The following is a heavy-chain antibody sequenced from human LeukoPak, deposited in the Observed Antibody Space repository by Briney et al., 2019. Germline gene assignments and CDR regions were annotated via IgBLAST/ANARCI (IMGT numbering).Heavy chain of an antibody. Sequence: GGSLRLSCTASGFTFGDYAMSWFRQAPGKGLEWVSYISSSSSTIYYADSVKGRFTISRDNAKNSLFLQMNSLRAEDTAVYYCARGDCSGGSCYLSLTTIDYWGQGTLVTVSS. V-gene: IGHV3-48*01. D-gene: IGHD2-15*01. J-gene: IGHJ4*02. CDR1: GFTFGDYA. CDR3: ARGDCSGGSCYLSLTTIDY. CDR2: ISSSSSTI.